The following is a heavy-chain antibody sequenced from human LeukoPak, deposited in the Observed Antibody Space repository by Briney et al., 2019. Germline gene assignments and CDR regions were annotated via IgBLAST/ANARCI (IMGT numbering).Heavy chain of an antibody. Sequence: GGTLRLSCAASGFTFSTCAMSWVRQAPGKGLEWVSTISGSGSNTYYADSVKGRFTIYRDNHKNGLYLQMHSLRADDTAVYFCAKTPRGYTYVPDYWGQGTLVTVSS. V-gene: IGHV3-23*01. CDR1: GFTFSTCA. D-gene: IGHD5-24*01. CDR3: AKTPRGYTYVPDY. CDR2: ISGSGSNT. J-gene: IGHJ4*02.